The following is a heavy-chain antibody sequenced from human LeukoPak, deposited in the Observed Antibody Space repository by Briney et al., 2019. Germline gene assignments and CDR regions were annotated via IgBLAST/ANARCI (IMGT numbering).Heavy chain of an antibody. V-gene: IGHV4-4*08. J-gene: IGHJ4*02. CDR1: GGSISSYY. Sequence: SETLSLTCTVSGGSISSYYWSWIRQPPGKGLEWIGYIYTSGSTNYNPSLKSRVTISVDTSKNQFSLKLSSVTAADTAVYYCVSLSGWYDPFKYWGQGTLLTVSS. CDR3: VSLSGWYDPFKY. CDR2: IYTSGST. D-gene: IGHD6-19*01.